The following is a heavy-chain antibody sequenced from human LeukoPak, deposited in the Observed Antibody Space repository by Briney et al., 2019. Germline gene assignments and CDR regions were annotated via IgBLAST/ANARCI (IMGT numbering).Heavy chain of an antibody. D-gene: IGHD4-17*01. Sequence: ASVKVSCKSFGYTFTSNYMHWVRQAPGQGPEWMGVISPSGASTTYAQTFQGRVTLTRDMSTSTDYLELSSLRSEDTAVYYCARVREDYGDYPLEGAFDIWGQGTMVTVSS. V-gene: IGHV1-46*01. J-gene: IGHJ3*02. CDR3: ARVREDYGDYPLEGAFDI. CDR1: GYTFTSNY. CDR2: ISPSGAST.